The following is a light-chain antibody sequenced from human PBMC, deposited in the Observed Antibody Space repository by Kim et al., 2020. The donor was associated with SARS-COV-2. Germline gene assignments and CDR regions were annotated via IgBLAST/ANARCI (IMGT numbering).Light chain of an antibody. V-gene: IGLV3-19*01. Sequence: LGQTVRITCQGDSLRSYYASWYQQKPGQAPVLVIYGKNNRHSGIPDRFSGSSSGNTASLTITGAQAEDEADYYCNSRDSSGNHDVVFGGGTQLTVL. CDR1: SLRSYY. J-gene: IGLJ2*01. CDR3: NSRDSSGNHDVV. CDR2: GKN.